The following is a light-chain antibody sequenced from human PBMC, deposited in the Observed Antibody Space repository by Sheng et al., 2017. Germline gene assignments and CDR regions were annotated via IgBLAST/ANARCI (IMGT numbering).Light chain of an antibody. CDR3: QQYYSSLIT. J-gene: IGKJ5*01. CDR1: QSVLHSSNNENY. V-gene: IGKV4-1*01. Sequence: DIVMTQSPDSLAVSLGERATINCKSSQSVLHSSNNENYLAWYQQKPGQPPKLLIYWASTRESGVPDRFSGSGSGTDFTLTISSLQAEDVAVYYCQQYYSSLITFGQGTRLEIK. CDR2: WAS.